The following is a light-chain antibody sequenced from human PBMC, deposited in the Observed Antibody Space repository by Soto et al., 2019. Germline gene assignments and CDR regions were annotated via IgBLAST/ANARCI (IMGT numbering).Light chain of an antibody. CDR3: QQYNDWPLT. Sequence: EIVMTQSPVTLSVAPGERVTLSCRASQSFSSNLACYQQKPGQAPSLLIYGAFTRATGIPARFSGTGSGTEFTLTISSLQSEDFALYYCQQYNDWPLTFGQGTQVDI. CDR1: QSFSSN. J-gene: IGKJ1*01. V-gene: IGKV3-15*01. CDR2: GAF.